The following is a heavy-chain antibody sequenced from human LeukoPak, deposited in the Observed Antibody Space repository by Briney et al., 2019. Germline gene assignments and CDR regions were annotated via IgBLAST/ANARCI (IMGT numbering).Heavy chain of an antibody. CDR2: ISGSGGST. V-gene: IGHV3-23*01. Sequence: GGSLRLSCAASGFTFSSYAMSWVRQAPGKGLEWVSAISGSGGSTYYADSVKGRFTISRDNSKNTLYLQMNSLRAEDTAVYYCARDFVVRGVIITSGWFDPWGQGTLVTVSS. CDR1: GFTFSSYA. J-gene: IGHJ5*02. CDR3: ARDFVVRGVIITSGWFDP. D-gene: IGHD3-10*01.